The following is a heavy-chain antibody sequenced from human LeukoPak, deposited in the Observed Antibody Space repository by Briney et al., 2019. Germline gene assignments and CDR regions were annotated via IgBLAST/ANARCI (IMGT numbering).Heavy chain of an antibody. V-gene: IGHV7-4-1*02. D-gene: IGHD3-10*01. J-gene: IGHJ5*02. Sequence: ASVKVSCKASGYTFTSYAMNWVRQAPGQGLEWMGWINTNTGNPTYAQGFTGRFVFSLDTSVSTAYLQISSLKAEDTAVYYCARDQDGSGTLNWFDPWGQGTLVTVSS. CDR3: ARDQDGSGTLNWFDP. CDR2: INTNTGNP. CDR1: GYTFTSYA.